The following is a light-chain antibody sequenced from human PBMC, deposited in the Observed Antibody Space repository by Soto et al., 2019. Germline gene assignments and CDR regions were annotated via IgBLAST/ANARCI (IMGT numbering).Light chain of an antibody. Sequence: EIVLTQSPGTLSLSPGERATLSCRASQSIRSGYLAWYKQRPGQPPRVLIYGASTRASGIPDRFSGSGSGADFTLTISRLEPEDFAVYYCQQYGTSPLTCGGGTKVEI. CDR3: QQYGTSPLT. CDR1: QSIRSGY. CDR2: GAS. V-gene: IGKV3-20*01. J-gene: IGKJ4*01.